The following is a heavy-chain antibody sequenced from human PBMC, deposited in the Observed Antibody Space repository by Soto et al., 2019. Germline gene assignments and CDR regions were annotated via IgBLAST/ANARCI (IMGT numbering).Heavy chain of an antibody. V-gene: IGHV3-30*18. CDR1: GFTFSSYG. CDR2: ISYDGSNK. CDR3: AKERNYDFWSGYFDY. Sequence: QVQLVESGGGVVQPGRSLRLSCAASGFTFSSYGMHWVRQAPGKGLEWVAVISYDGSNKYCADSVKGRFTISRDNSKNTLYLQMNSLRAEDTAVYYCAKERNYDFWSGYFDYWGQGTLVTVSS. J-gene: IGHJ4*02. D-gene: IGHD3-3*01.